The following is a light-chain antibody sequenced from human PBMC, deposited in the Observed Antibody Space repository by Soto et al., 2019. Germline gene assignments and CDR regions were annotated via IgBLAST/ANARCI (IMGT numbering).Light chain of an antibody. CDR3: QQLNSYQFT. CDR2: AAS. J-gene: IGKJ3*01. V-gene: IGKV1-9*01. CDR1: QGISSY. Sequence: DIQLTQSPSFLSASVGDRVTITCRASQGISSYLAWYQQKPGKAPKLLIYAASTLQSGVPSRFSGSGSGTEFTLTISSLQPEDFATYYCQQLNSYQFTFGPGTKVDIE.